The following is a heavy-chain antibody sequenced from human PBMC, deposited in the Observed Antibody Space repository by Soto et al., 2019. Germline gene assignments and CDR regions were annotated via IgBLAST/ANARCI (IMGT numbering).Heavy chain of an antibody. J-gene: IGHJ4*02. D-gene: IGHD3-22*01. CDR2: INAGNGNT. Sequence: ASVEVSCKASGYTFTSYAMHWVRQAPGQRLEWMGWINAGNGNTKYSQKFQGRVTITRDTSASTAYMELSSLRSEDTAVYYCARGPPPYDSSGYYYPGYWGQGTLVTVSS. CDR3: ARGPPPYDSSGYYYPGY. CDR1: GYTFTSYA. V-gene: IGHV1-3*01.